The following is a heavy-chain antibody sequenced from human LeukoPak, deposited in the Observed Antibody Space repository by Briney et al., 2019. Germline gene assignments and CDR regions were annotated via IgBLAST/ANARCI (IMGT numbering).Heavy chain of an antibody. D-gene: IGHD6-13*01. CDR3: ARALYSSSPPEFDY. CDR1: GFTFSSYA. V-gene: IGHV3-30*04. Sequence: GGSLRLSCAASGFTFSSYAMHWVRQAPGKGLEWVAVISYDGSNKYYADSVKGRFTISRDNSKNTLYLQTNSLRAEDTAVYYCARALYSSSPPEFDYWGQGTLVTVSS. J-gene: IGHJ4*02. CDR2: ISYDGSNK.